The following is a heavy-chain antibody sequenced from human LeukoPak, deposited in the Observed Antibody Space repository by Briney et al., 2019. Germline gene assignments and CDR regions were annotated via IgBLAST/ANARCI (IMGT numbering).Heavy chain of an antibody. Sequence: GGSLRLSCAASGFTLSSYAMSWVRQAPGKGLEWVSAISGSGGSTYYADSVKGRFTISRDNAKNTLYLQMNSLRAEGTAVYYCARVGGDTAMAIDYWGQGTLVTVSS. D-gene: IGHD5-18*01. CDR2: ISGSGGST. J-gene: IGHJ4*02. CDR3: ARVGGDTAMAIDY. V-gene: IGHV3-23*01. CDR1: GFTLSSYA.